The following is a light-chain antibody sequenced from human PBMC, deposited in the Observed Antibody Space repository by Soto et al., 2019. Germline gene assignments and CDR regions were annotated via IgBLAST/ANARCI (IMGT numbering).Light chain of an antibody. CDR3: SSYAGSNNYV. J-gene: IGLJ1*01. CDR2: EVT. Sequence: QSALTQPPSASGSPGQSVTISCTGTSSDVGGYNYVSWYQQHPGKAPKLMIYEVTKRPSGVPDRFSGSKSGNTASLPVSGLQGDDEADYYCSSYAGSNNYVFGTGTKLTVL. CDR1: SSDVGGYNY. V-gene: IGLV2-8*01.